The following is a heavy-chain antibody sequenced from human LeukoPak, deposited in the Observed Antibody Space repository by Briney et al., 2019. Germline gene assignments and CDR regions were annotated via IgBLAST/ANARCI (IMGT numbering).Heavy chain of an antibody. D-gene: IGHD2-21*01. J-gene: IGHJ3*02. V-gene: IGHV1-69-2*01. Sequence: ASVKISCKASGYTFMAYQSHAVEEAPGKGPEWVGRVDPKNGETIYAEKFQVRAIISADTSTDTAYMEMSSLRSEDSAVSYSRLDNDCDADCDEVHFDTWGQGTMVTVSS. CDR3: RLDNDCDADCDEVHFDT. CDR1: GYTFMAYQ. CDR2: VDPKNGET.